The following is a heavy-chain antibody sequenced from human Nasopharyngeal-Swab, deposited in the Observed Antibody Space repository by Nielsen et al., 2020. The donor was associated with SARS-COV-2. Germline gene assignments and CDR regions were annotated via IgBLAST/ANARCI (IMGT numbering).Heavy chain of an antibody. CDR1: GFTFSSYV. D-gene: IGHD6-25*01. Sequence: GESLKISCAASGFTFSSYVMHWVRQAPGKGLEWVAVISYDGSNKYYADSVKGRFTISRDNSKNTLYLQMNSLRAEDTAVYYCAKDCGLRAAYYYYGMDVWGQGTTVTVSS. CDR3: AKDCGLRAAYYYYGMDV. CDR2: ISYDGSNK. V-gene: IGHV3-30*18. J-gene: IGHJ6*02.